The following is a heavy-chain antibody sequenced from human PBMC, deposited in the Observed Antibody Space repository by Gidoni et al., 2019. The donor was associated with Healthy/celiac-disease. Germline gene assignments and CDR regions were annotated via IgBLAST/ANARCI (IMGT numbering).Heavy chain of an antibody. Sequence: QVQLVQSGAEVKKPGSSVKVSCKASGGTFSSYAISWVRQAPGQGLEWMGGISPIFCTANYEQNVQGRVTITADKSTSTAYMELSSLRSEDTAVYYCARDISSSWYEFDPWGQGTLVTVSS. V-gene: IGHV1-69*06. CDR2: ISPIFCTA. D-gene: IGHD6-13*01. J-gene: IGHJ5*02. CDR3: ARDISSSWYEFDP. CDR1: GGTFSSYA.